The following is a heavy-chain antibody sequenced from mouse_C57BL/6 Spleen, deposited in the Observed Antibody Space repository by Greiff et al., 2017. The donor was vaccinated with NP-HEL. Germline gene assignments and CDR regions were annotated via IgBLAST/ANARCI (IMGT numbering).Heavy chain of an antibody. J-gene: IGHJ3*01. V-gene: IGHV2-6*03. Sequence: QVQLKESGPGLVAPSQSLSITCTVSGFSLTSYGVHWVRQPPGKGLEWLVVIWSDGSTTYNSALKSRLSISKDNSKSQVFLKMNSLQTDDTAMYYCATAYDGYPAWFAYWGQGTLVTVSA. CDR3: ATAYDGYPAWFAY. D-gene: IGHD2-3*01. CDR2: IWSDGST. CDR1: GFSLTSYG.